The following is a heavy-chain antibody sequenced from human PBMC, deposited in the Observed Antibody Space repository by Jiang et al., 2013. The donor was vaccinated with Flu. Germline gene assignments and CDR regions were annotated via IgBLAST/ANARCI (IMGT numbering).Heavy chain of an antibody. CDR3: AHRPFRNWAFDY. Sequence: PTQTLTLTCTFSGFSLSNKXRGCGLDPSAPRKGPGVACTHFWDNDKRYSPSLKTRLTITKDTSKNLVALTMADMDPADTATYFCAHRPFRNWAFDYWGPGTLVTVSS. CDR2: FWDNDK. D-gene: IGHD1-1*01. J-gene: IGHJ4*02. V-gene: IGHV2-5*02. CDR1: GFSLSNKXRG.